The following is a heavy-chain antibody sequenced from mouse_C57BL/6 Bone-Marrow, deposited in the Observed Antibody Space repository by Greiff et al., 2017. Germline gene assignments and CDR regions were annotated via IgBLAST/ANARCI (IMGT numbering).Heavy chain of an antibody. Sequence: EVMLVESGGGLVKPGWSLKLSCAASGFTFSDYGMHWVRQAPVKGLEWVAYISSGSSTIYYADTVKGRFTISRDNAKNTLFLQMTSLRSEDTAMFYCARRHGYCTYYFDYWGQGTTLTVSS. V-gene: IGHV5-17*01. J-gene: IGHJ2*01. CDR3: ARRHGYCTYYFDY. CDR1: GFTFSDYG. CDR2: ISSGSSTI. D-gene: IGHD2-3*01.